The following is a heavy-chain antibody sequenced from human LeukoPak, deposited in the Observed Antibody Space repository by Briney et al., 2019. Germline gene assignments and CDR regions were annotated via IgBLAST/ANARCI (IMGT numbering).Heavy chain of an antibody. J-gene: IGHJ4*02. V-gene: IGHV3-13*01. Sequence: GVLRLSCAASGWTFSSYDMHWVRQAPGKGLEWVSAIGTAGDTYYTGSVKGRFTISRDNAKNSLYLQMNSLRAEDTALYYCAKDAHWGYFDYWGQGTLVTVSS. CDR1: GWTFSSYD. CDR2: IGTAGDT. D-gene: IGHD7-27*01. CDR3: AKDAHWGYFDY.